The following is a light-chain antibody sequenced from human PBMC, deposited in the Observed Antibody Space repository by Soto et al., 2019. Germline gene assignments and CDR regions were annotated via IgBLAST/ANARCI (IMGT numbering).Light chain of an antibody. CDR1: EALSTH. J-gene: IGKJ5*01. CDR3: QQGHRKPIT. CDR2: PAS. V-gene: IGKV1-39*01. Sequence: DIQMTQSPSSLSASAGDSVTITCRASEALSTHVNWFQEKPGKAPKLLSYPASSLQSGVQSRSSGSGSGTDFTLTVSSLQPEDLATYYGQQGHRKPITLGQGNDWRL.